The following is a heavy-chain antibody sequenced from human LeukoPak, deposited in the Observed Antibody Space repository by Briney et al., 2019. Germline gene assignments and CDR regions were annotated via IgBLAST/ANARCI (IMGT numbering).Heavy chain of an antibody. D-gene: IGHD6-19*01. CDR2: ISGSGGST. V-gene: IGHV3-23*01. CDR3: AKMVHTEQWLVPFDY. Sequence: RPGGSLRLSCAASGFTFSSYWMHWVRQAPGKGLEWVSTISGSGGSTYYADSVKGRFTISRDNSKNTLYLQMNSLRAEDTAVYYCAKMVHTEQWLVPFDYWGQGTLVTVSS. CDR1: GFTFSSYW. J-gene: IGHJ4*02.